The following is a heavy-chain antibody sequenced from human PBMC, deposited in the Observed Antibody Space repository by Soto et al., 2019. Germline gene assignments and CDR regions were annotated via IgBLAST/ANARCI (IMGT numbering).Heavy chain of an antibody. D-gene: IGHD6-19*01. CDR3: AKGGRQWLVTSDFNY. J-gene: IGHJ4*02. CDR2: VSHDGRNT. Sequence: VQLVESGGGVVQPGRSLRLSCAASGFSFSDYAMHWVRQAPGKGLEWVAVVSHDGRNTHYADSVKGRFTISRDSSKNTVSLEMTSLRAEDTAVYSCAKGGRQWLVTSDFNYWGQGALVTVSS. V-gene: IGHV3-30*18. CDR1: GFSFSDYA.